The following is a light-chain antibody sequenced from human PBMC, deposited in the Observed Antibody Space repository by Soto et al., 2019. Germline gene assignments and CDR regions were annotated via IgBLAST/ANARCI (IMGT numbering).Light chain of an antibody. CDR1: SSDVGGYNY. Sequence: QSVLTQPASVSGSPGQSITISCTGTSSDVGGYNYVSWYRQHPGKVPKLMIYDVSHRPSGVSNRFSGSKSGNTASLTISGLQAEDEADYYCSSYTSSSTLVVFGGGTKLTVL. V-gene: IGLV2-14*01. J-gene: IGLJ2*01. CDR2: DVS. CDR3: SSYTSSSTLVV.